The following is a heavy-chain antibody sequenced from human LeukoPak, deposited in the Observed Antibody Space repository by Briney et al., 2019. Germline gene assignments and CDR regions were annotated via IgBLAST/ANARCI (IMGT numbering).Heavy chain of an antibody. CDR3: AREGGLNWFDP. CDR2: IIPILGIA. Sequence: GASVKVSCKASGGTFSSYAISWLRQAPGQGLEWMGRIIPILGIANYAQKFQGRVTITADKSTSTAYMELSSLRSEDTAVYYCAREGGLNWFDPWGQGTLVTVSS. CDR1: GGTFSSYA. J-gene: IGHJ5*02. V-gene: IGHV1-69*04.